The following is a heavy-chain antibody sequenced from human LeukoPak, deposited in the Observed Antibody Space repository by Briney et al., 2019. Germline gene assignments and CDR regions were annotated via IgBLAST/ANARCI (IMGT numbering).Heavy chain of an antibody. CDR1: GGSITNTNY. J-gene: IGHJ4*02. V-gene: IGHV4-4*02. Sequence: KSSETLSLTCGVSGGSITNTNYWTWVRQPPGKGLEWIGEVNLQGSTNYNPSLMGRVAIAVDASENHISLQLTSVTAADTAVYYCAREGGPYRPLDYSGQETLVTVSS. CDR2: VNLQGST. CDR3: AREGGPYRPLDY.